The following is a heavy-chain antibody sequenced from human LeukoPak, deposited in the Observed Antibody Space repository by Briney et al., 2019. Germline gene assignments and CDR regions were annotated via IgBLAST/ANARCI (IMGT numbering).Heavy chain of an antibody. Sequence: GGSLRLSCAASGFTFSSYSMNWVRQAPGKGLEWVSYISSSSSTIYYADSVKGRFTISRDNAKNSLYLQMNSLRAEDTAVYYCARARAAAGTPSLIDYWGQGTLVTVSS. CDR2: ISSSSSTI. J-gene: IGHJ4*02. CDR3: ARARAAAGTPSLIDY. CDR1: GFTFSSYS. V-gene: IGHV3-48*01. D-gene: IGHD6-13*01.